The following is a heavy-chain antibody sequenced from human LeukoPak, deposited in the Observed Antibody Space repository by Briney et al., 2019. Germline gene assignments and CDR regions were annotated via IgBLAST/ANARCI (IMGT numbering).Heavy chain of an antibody. J-gene: IGHJ4*02. CDR3: AREYSSGHFDY. V-gene: IGHV4-39*01. Sequence: SETLSLTCTGSGGSNSSTRYYWGGIRQPPGKGLEWIGSIYYSGSTYYNPSLKSRVTISVDTSKNQFSLHLSSVTAADTAVYYCAREYSSGHFDYWGQGTLVTVSS. CDR2: IYYSGST. CDR1: GGSNSSTRYY. D-gene: IGHD6-19*01.